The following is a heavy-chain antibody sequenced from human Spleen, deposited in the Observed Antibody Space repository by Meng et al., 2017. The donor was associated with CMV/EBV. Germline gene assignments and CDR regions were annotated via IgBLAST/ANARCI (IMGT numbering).Heavy chain of an antibody. CDR3: ARDEGLI. Sequence: GESLKISCAASGFTFNSYGMHWVRQAPGKGLEWVAFIRYDGSNQYYADSVEGRFTISRDNSNNTLYLEMNSLRAEDTAVYYCARDEGLIWGQGTLVTVSS. CDR1: GFTFNSYG. V-gene: IGHV3-30*02. J-gene: IGHJ4*02. CDR2: IRYDGSNQ.